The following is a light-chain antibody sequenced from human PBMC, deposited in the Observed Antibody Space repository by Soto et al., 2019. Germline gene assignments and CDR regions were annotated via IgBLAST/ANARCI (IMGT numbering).Light chain of an antibody. CDR3: QQYGSLSWT. Sequence: EIVLAQSPGALSLSPGVRATRCCRASQSVDSNYLAWYQQKPGQAPRIIIFGASGRATGIPDRFSGSGSGTDFTLTISRLEPEDFAVYYCQQYGSLSWTFGQGTKVDIK. J-gene: IGKJ1*01. CDR1: QSVDSNY. CDR2: GAS. V-gene: IGKV3-20*01.